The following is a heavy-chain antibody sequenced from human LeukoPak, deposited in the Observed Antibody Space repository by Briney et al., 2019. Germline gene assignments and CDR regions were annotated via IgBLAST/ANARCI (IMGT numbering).Heavy chain of an antibody. CDR3: ARDGGSYLQPTDY. Sequence: GGSLRLSCAASGLTFSSCEMNWVRQAPGKGLEWVSYITSSGGTIYYADSVKGRFTISRDNSKNTLYLQMNSLRAEDTAVYHCARDGGSYLQPTDYWGQGTLVTVSS. V-gene: IGHV3-48*03. D-gene: IGHD1-26*01. J-gene: IGHJ4*02. CDR2: ITSSGGTI. CDR1: GLTFSSCE.